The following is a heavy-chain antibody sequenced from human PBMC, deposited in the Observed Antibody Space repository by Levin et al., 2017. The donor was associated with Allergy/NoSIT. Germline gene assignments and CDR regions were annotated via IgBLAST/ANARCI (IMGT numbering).Heavy chain of an antibody. CDR1: GFSVSSKD. V-gene: IGHV3-66*01. J-gene: IGHJ6*02. CDR3: ATLRNRGMDV. CDR2: IYSGGST. D-gene: IGHD4-17*01. Sequence: GVLKISCAASGFSVSSKDMSWVRQAPGKGLEWVSVIYSGGSTYYAESVKGRFTISRDNSKNTLYLQMSSLRADDTAVYYCATLRNRGMDVWGQGTTVTVSS.